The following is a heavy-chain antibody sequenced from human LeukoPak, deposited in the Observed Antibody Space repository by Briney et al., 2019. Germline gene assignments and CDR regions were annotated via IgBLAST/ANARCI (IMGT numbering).Heavy chain of an antibody. CDR3: ARVVCSTSCSVYYYMDV. J-gene: IGHJ6*03. CDR2: IIPIFGTA. D-gene: IGHD2-2*01. V-gene: IGHV1-69*13. CDR1: GGTFSSYA. Sequence: ASVKVSCKASGGTFSSYAISWVRQAPGQGLEWMGGIIPIFGTANYAQKFQGRVTITADESTSTAYMELSSLRSEDTAVYYCARVVCSTSCSVYYYMDVWGQGTMVTVSS.